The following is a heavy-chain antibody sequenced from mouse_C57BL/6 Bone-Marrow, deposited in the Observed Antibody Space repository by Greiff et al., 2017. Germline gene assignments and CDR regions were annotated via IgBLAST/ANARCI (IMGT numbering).Heavy chain of an antibody. CDR1: GFNIKDYY. CDR2: IDPEDGDT. Sequence: EVKLVESGAELVRPGASVKLSCTASGFNIKDYYMHWVKQRPEQGLEWIGRIDPEDGDTEYAPKFQGKATMTAATSSNTAYLQLSSLTAEDTAVYYCARWGKAYWGQGTLVTVSA. V-gene: IGHV14-1*01. D-gene: IGHD1-1*02. J-gene: IGHJ3*01. CDR3: ARWGKAY.